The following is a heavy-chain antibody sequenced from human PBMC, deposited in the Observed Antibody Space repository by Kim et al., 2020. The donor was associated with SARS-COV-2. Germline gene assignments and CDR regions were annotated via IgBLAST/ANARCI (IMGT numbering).Heavy chain of an antibody. D-gene: IGHD2-15*01. V-gene: IGHV3-23*01. CDR3: AKPYCSGGTCPNWFGT. CDR1: GFTFSTYA. CDR2: IGVYGCST. Sequence: GGSLRLSCAASGFTFSTYAMNWVRQAPFKFLEWCSFIGVYGCSTYYADSVKGRFTISRDNSRNTLYLQMDSLRAEDTAVYYCAKPYCSGGTCPNWFGTWGQGTLVTVSS. J-gene: IGHJ5*02.